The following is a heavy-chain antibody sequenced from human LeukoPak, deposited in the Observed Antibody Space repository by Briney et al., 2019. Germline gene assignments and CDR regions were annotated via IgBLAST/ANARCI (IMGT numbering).Heavy chain of an antibody. D-gene: IGHD3-22*01. CDR2: IIPILGIA. Sequence: SVKVSCKASGGTFSNYAISWVRQAPGQGLEWMGRIIPILGIANYAQKFQGRVTITADKSTSTAYMELSSLRSEDTAVYYCARGYYYYDSSGYRHWGQGTLVTVSS. V-gene: IGHV1-69*04. CDR3: ARGYYYYDSSGYRH. J-gene: IGHJ4*02. CDR1: GGTFSNYA.